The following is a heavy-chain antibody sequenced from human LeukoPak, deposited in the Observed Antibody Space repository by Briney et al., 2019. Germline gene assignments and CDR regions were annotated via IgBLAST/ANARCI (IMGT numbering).Heavy chain of an antibody. J-gene: IGHJ5*02. CDR2: IYQSGST. Sequence: SETLSLTCTVSGGSISSGGYYWSWIRQPPGKGLEWIGYIYQSGSTYYNPSLKSRVTISVDRSKNQFSLKLSSVTAADTAVYYCASSPIMITFGGVIAPRWFDPWGQGTLVTVSS. V-gene: IGHV4-30-2*01. CDR3: ASSPIMITFGGVIAPRWFDP. D-gene: IGHD3-16*02. CDR1: GGSISSGGYY.